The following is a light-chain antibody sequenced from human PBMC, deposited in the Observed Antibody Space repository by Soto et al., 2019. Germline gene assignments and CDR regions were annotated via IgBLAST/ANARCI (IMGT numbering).Light chain of an antibody. CDR1: QSVGTN. Sequence: EIVVTQSPVTLSVSPGERATLSCRASQSVGTNLAWYQQKPGQAPRLLIYGASTRATGIPARFSGSGSGTEFTLTISSLQSEDFAIYYCQQYNNWPPLFTFGPGTKVDIK. CDR2: GAS. V-gene: IGKV3-15*01. CDR3: QQYNNWPPLFT. J-gene: IGKJ3*01.